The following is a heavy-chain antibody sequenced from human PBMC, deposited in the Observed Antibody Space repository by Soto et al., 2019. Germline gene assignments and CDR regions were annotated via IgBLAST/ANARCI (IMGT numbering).Heavy chain of an antibody. Sequence: GRFVKLACAASVVSSAYHAINWVRQAPGKGLEWVSTISSNGENTHYADSVKGRFIISSDNSSNTVDLQMNSLRVEDTDVYYCVSWVSAHFESWGQGTLVIVSS. CDR2: ISSNGENT. J-gene: IGHJ4*02. CDR1: VVSSAYHA. V-gene: IGHV3-23*01. D-gene: IGHD6-13*01. CDR3: VSWVSAHFES.